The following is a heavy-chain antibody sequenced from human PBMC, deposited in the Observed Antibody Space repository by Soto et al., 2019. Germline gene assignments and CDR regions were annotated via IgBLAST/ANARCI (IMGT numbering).Heavy chain of an antibody. CDR1: GGSFSGYY. Sequence: SETLSLTCAVYGGSFSGYYWSWIRQPPGKGLEWIGEINHSGSTNYNPSLKSRVTISVDTSKNQFSLKLSSVTAADTAVYYCARRPGVRDCGSTSCHPQRYFDYWGQGTLVTVSS. CDR3: ARRPGVRDCGSTSCHPQRYFDY. CDR2: INHSGST. V-gene: IGHV4-34*01. D-gene: IGHD2-2*01. J-gene: IGHJ4*02.